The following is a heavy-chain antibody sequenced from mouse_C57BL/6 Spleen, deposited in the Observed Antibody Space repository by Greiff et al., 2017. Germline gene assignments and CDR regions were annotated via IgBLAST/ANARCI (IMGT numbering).Heavy chain of an antibody. CDR2: IDPSDSYT. CDR1: GYTFTSYW. D-gene: IGHD3-2*02. CDR3: ARKAQATWFAY. V-gene: IGHV1-69*01. Sequence: VKLMESGAELVMPGASVKLSCKASGYTFTSYWMHWVKQRPGQGLEWIGEIDPSDSYTNYNQKFKGKSTLTVDKSSSTAYMQLSSLTSEDSAVYYCARKAQATWFAYGGQGTLVTVSA. J-gene: IGHJ3*01.